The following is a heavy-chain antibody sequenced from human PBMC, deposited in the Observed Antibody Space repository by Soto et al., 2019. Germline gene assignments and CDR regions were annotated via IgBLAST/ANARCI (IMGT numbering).Heavy chain of an antibody. CDR1: GFTFSTYA. CDR2: ISASGGGS. D-gene: IGHD1-1*01. V-gene: IGHV3-23*01. CDR3: TRDSTPRSGTGTFDP. J-gene: IGHJ5*02. Sequence: EVQLLESGGGLVQPGGSPRLSCAVSGFTFSTYAMNWVRQTPGKGLEWVSTISASGGGSYYADSVKGRFTISRDNAKSTLYLQMNSLRAEDTALYYCTRDSTPRSGTGTFDPWGQGTLVTVSS.